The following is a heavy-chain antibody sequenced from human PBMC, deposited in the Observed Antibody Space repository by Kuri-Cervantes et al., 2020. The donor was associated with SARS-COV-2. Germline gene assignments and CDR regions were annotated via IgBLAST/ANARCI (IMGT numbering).Heavy chain of an antibody. CDR2: IKQDGSEK. Sequence: GGSLRLSCAVSGFTFSSYWMSWVRQAPGKGLEWVANIKQDGSEKYYVDSVKGRFTISRDNAKNSLYLQMNSLRAEDTAVYYCARVDFNYYDYAFDIWGQGTMVTVSS. CDR3: ARVDFNYYDYAFDI. CDR1: GFTFSSYW. J-gene: IGHJ3*02. V-gene: IGHV3-7*01. D-gene: IGHD3-22*01.